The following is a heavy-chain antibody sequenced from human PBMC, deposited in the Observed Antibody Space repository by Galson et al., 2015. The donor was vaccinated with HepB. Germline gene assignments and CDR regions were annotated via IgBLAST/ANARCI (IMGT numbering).Heavy chain of an antibody. J-gene: IGHJ6*03. V-gene: IGHV3-7*01. Sequence: SLRLSCAASGFTFSTYWMSWVRQAPGKGQEWVANIKQDGSEKYYVDSVKGRFTISRDNAKNSLYLQMNSLRDEAAAVYYCAAHDSSGYYYYYYYMDVWGKGTTVTVSS. CDR3: AAHDSSGYYYYYYYMDV. CDR1: GFTFSTYW. CDR2: IKQDGSEK. D-gene: IGHD3-22*01.